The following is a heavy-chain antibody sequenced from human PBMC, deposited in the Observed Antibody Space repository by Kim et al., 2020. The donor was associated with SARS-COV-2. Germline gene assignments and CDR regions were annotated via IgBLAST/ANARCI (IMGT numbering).Heavy chain of an antibody. V-gene: IGHV3-33*01. CDR3: ARDQEAREYFWSGYLSPPLYGMDV. CDR2: IWYDGSNK. CDR1: GFTFSSYG. J-gene: IGHJ6*02. D-gene: IGHD3-3*01. Sequence: GGSLRLSCAASGFTFSSYGMHWVRQAPGKGLEWVAVIWYDGSNKYYADSVKGRFTIYRDNSKNTLYLQMNSLRAEDTAVYYCARDQEAREYFWSGYLSPPLYGMDVWGQGTTVTVSS.